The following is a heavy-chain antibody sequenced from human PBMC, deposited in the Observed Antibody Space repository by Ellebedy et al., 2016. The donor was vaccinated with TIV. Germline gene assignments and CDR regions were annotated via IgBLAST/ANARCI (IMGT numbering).Heavy chain of an antibody. J-gene: IGHJ4*02. V-gene: IGHV1-69*06. CDR1: GYTFSTYG. CDR2: IIPISGTT. CDR3: ASYGDPDYYFDY. Sequence: SVKVSXKTSGYTFSTYGISWVRQAPGQGLEWMGGIIPISGTTTYAQNFQGRVTITADKFTSTAYMELSSLRSEDTAVYYYASYGDPDYYFDYWGQGTLVTVSS. D-gene: IGHD4-17*01.